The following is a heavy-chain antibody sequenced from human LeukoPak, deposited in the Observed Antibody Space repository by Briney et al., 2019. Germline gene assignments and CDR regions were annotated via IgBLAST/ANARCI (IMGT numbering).Heavy chain of an antibody. CDR3: ARVGILTGYYGVYYYYMDV. J-gene: IGHJ6*03. V-gene: IGHV3-30*02. CDR2: IHHDGSNK. CDR1: GFTFSSYG. Sequence: GGFLRLSCAAAGFTFSSYGMHWVRQAPGKGLDWVAFIHHDGSNKYYADSVRGRFTISRDNSKNTLYLQMNSLRAEDTALYHCARVGILTGYYGVYYYYMDVWGKGTTVTISS. D-gene: IGHD3-9*01.